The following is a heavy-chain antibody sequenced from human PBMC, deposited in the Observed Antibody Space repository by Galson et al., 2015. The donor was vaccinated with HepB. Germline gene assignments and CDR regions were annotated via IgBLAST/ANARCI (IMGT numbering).Heavy chain of an antibody. CDR2: IYPGDSDT. CDR3: ASGPYGSGSYYKRPYY. V-gene: IGHV5-51*01. CDR1: GYSFTTYW. D-gene: IGHD3-10*01. J-gene: IGHJ4*02. Sequence: QSGAEVKKPGESLKISCKTSGYSFTTYWIGWVRQMPGKGLEWMGIIYPGDSDTRYSPSFEGQVTISADKSISTAYLQWSSLKASDTAMYYCASGPYGSGSYYKRPYYWGQGTLVTVSS.